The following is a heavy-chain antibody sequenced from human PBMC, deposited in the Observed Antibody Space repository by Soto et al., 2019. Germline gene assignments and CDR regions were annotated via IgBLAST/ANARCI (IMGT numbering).Heavy chain of an antibody. J-gene: IGHJ6*02. CDR2: IDWDDDK. V-gene: IGHV2-70*01. Sequence: SGPTLVNPTQTLTLTCTFSGFSLSTSGMCVGWIRQPPGKALEWLALIDWDDDKYYSTSLKTRLTISKDTSKNQVVLTMTNMDPVDTATYYCARSPYYDFWSGYYPNYYYGMDVWGQGTTVTVSS. D-gene: IGHD3-3*01. CDR3: ARSPYYDFWSGYYPNYYYGMDV. CDR1: GFSLSTSGMC.